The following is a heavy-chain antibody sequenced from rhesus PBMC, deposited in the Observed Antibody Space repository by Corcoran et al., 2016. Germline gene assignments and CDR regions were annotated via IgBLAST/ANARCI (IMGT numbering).Heavy chain of an antibody. CDR2: ISWSGGRT. Sequence: EVQLVESGGGVVQPGGSLRLSCAASGFTFDDYAMHWVRQAPGKGLEWVSGISWSGGRTYYADSVKGQFTISRDNAKNSLYLQMGRLRAEDTALYYCAREWTTGVIIMGGFDYWGQGVLVTVSS. V-gene: IGHV3-201*01. CDR1: GFTFDDYA. D-gene: IGHD3-34*01. CDR3: AREWTTGVIIMGGFDY. J-gene: IGHJ4*01.